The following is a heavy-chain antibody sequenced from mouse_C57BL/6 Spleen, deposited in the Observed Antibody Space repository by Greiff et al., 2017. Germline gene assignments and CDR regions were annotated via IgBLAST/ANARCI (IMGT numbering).Heavy chain of an antibody. J-gene: IGHJ2*01. CDR1: GYTFPDYY. V-gene: IGHV1-19*01. Sequence: EVQLQQSGPVLVKPGASVKMSCKASGYTFPDYYMNWVKQSHGKSLEWVGVINPYNGGTSYNQKFKGKATLTVDKSSSTAYMELNSLTSEDSAVYYCARRDTTVVAPFDYWGQGTTLTVSS. CDR3: ARRDTTVVAPFDY. D-gene: IGHD1-1*01. CDR2: INPYNGGT.